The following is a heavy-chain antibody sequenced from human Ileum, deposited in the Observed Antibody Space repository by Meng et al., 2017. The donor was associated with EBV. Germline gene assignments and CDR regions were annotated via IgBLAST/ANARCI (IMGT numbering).Heavy chain of an antibody. Sequence: QVQLQEPGPGLVKPSGPLSLTCGVSGDSISSTDTWWSWVRQPPGKGLEWIGEIFHAGNTNYNPSLKSQVTMSVDTSKNQFSLNLSSVTAADSAVYYCARGSHYTWDVWGQGTLVTVSS. J-gene: IGHJ4*02. CDR3: ARGSHYTWDV. V-gene: IGHV4-4*02. CDR2: IFHAGNT. CDR1: GDSISSTDTW. D-gene: IGHD3-16*01.